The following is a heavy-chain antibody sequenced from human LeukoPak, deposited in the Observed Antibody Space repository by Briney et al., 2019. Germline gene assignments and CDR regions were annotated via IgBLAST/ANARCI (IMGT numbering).Heavy chain of an antibody. CDR3: ARNGRDSGSYWHH. J-gene: IGHJ5*02. Sequence: GGSLRLSCAASGFTFSDYYMSWIRQAPGKGLEWVSYISGSGSTIYYTDSVKGRFTISRDNAKNSLYLQMNSLRAEDTAVYYCARNGRDSGSYWHHWGQGTLVTVSS. CDR1: GFTFSDYY. CDR2: ISGSGSTI. D-gene: IGHD1-26*01. V-gene: IGHV3-11*04.